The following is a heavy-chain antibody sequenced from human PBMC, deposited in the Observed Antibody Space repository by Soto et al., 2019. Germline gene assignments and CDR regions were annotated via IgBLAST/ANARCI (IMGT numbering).Heavy chain of an antibody. CDR2: IIPVFGTA. CDR1: GGTFSSYA. D-gene: IGHD1-1*01. CDR3: GSGWNDFPH. V-gene: IGHV1-69*01. Sequence: QVQLVQSGAEVKKPGSSVKVSCKASGGTFSSYAISWVRQAPGQGLECMGGIIPVFGTANYAQKFQGRVTINADEFTSTVSMELSSLRSEDTAVYYGGSGWNDFPHWGQGTLVTVSS. J-gene: IGHJ1*01.